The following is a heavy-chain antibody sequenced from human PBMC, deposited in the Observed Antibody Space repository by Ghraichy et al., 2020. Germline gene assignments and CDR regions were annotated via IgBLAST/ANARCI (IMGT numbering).Heavy chain of an antibody. Sequence: SQTLSLTCAISGDSVSSNSATWDWISQSPSRGLEWLGRTFYRSKWYSEYAVSVKSRITINPDTSKNQFSLQLNSVTPEDTALYYCARQYIYGFDYWGQGTLVTVSS. CDR3: ARQYIYGFDY. J-gene: IGHJ4*02. CDR1: GDSVSSNSAT. D-gene: IGHD3-10*01. V-gene: IGHV6-1*01. CDR2: TFYRSKWYS.